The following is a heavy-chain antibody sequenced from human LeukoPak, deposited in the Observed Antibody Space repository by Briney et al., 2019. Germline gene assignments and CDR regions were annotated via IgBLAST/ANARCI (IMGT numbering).Heavy chain of an antibody. CDR3: ARGVVGTTGADY. CDR1: GGSISSYY. Sequence: SETLSLTCTVSGGSISSYYWSWIRQPPGKGLEWIGYVYYSGSTNYNPSLNSRVTISVDTSKNQFSLKLSSVTAADTAVYYCARGVVGTTGADYWGQGTLVTVSS. J-gene: IGHJ4*02. V-gene: IGHV4-59*01. CDR2: VYYSGST. D-gene: IGHD1-26*01.